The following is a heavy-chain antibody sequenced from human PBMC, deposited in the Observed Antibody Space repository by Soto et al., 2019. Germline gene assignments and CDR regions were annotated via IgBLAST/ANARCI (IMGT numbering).Heavy chain of an antibody. CDR3: ARDRDMLSTVTEVDY. J-gene: IGHJ4*02. CDR2: ISAYNGNT. CDR1: GYTFTSYG. V-gene: IGHV1-18*01. Sequence: ASVKVSCKASGYTFTSYGISWVRQAPGQGLEWMGWISAYNGNTHYAQKLQGRVTMTTDTSTSTAYMELRSLRSDDTAVYYCARDRDMLSTVTEVDYWGQGTLVTVSS. D-gene: IGHD4-17*01.